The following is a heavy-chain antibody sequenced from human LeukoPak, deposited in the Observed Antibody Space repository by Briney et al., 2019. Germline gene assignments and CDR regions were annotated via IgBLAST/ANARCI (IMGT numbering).Heavy chain of an antibody. Sequence: GGSLRLSCAASGFTFSSHAMSWVRQAPGRGLEWVSAISGSGDATFYVDSMKGRFTISRDNSKYTLYLQMNSLRAEDTAVYYCAPGVGATYFDYWGQGTLVTVSS. J-gene: IGHJ4*02. D-gene: IGHD1-26*01. V-gene: IGHV3-23*01. CDR2: ISGSGDAT. CDR3: APGVGATYFDY. CDR1: GFTFSSHA.